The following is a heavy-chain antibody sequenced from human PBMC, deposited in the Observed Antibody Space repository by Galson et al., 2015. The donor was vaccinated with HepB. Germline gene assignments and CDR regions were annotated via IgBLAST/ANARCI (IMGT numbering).Heavy chain of an antibody. Sequence: SLRLSCAASEFTFTSYWMNWVRQAPGKGLEWVANINPDGSETYDVASLQGRFTLSRDNDKNSLYLQMDNLRVGDTAVYYCARRISLVRGIITRPDYYYGMDVWGQGTTVTVAS. D-gene: IGHD3-10*01. J-gene: IGHJ6*02. CDR3: ARRISLVRGIITRPDYYYGMDV. CDR2: INPDGSET. V-gene: IGHV3-7*03. CDR1: EFTFTSYW.